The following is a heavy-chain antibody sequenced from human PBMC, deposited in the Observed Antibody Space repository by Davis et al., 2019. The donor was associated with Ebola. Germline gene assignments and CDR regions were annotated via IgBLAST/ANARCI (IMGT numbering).Heavy chain of an antibody. Sequence: ASVKVSCKASGYTFTGYYMHWVRQAPGQGLEWMGWISAYNGNTNYAQKLQGRVTMTTDTSTSTAYMELRSLRSDDTAVYYCARAAYYDSSGYYYYYMDVWGKGTTVTVSS. CDR1: GYTFTGYY. D-gene: IGHD3-22*01. J-gene: IGHJ6*03. CDR3: ARAAYYDSSGYYYYYMDV. CDR2: ISAYNGNT. V-gene: IGHV1-18*04.